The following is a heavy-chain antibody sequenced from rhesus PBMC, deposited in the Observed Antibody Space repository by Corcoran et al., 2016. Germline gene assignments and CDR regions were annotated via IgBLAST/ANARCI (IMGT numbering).Heavy chain of an antibody. V-gene: IGHV1-138*01. CDR3: ARDRYSGSWNFGY. J-gene: IGHJ4*01. Sequence: QVQLEQSGAEVKQPGSSVKVSCKASVYTFTDYSIHWVPQAPGHGLEWMGEIKPRTGGTNYAQNLQGRVTVTRDTSTSTAFMELSSLRSEDTAVYYCARDRYSGSWNFGYWGQGVLVTVSS. CDR1: VYTFTDYS. CDR2: IKPRTGGT. D-gene: IGHD6-25*01.